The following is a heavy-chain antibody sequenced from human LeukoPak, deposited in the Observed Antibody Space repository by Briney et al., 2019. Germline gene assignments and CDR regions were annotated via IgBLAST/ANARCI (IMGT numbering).Heavy chain of an antibody. V-gene: IGHV5-51*01. CDR2: INPGDSET. CDR3: ARQGAGFDY. CDR1: GSNFPSYW. J-gene: IGHJ4*02. D-gene: IGHD4/OR15-4a*01. Sequence: GESLKISCQGSGSNFPSYWIGWVRQLPGKGLEWMGIINPGDSETRYSPSFQGQVTISADKSISIVYLQWSSLKASDTAMYYCARQGAGFDYWGQGTLVTVSS.